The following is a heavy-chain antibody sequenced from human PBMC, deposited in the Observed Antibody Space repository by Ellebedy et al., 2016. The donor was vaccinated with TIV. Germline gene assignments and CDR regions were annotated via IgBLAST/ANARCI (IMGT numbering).Heavy chain of an antibody. D-gene: IGHD3-16*01. J-gene: IGHJ4*02. CDR3: ARDWGRAAVL. CDR1: GGSISRDY. CDR2: IYYSGST. Sequence: GSLRLSXTVSGGSISRDYWSWIRQSPGKGLEWIGYIYYSGSTNYNPSLKSRVTISVDTSKNQFSLRLSSVTAADTAVYYCARDWGRAAVLWGQGTLVTVSS. V-gene: IGHV4-59*01.